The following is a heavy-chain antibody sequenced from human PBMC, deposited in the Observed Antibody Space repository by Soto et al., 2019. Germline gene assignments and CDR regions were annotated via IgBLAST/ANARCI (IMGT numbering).Heavy chain of an antibody. CDR2: IIPIFGTA. Sequence: SVKVSCKASGGTFSSYAISWVRQAPGQGLEWMGGIIPIFGTANYAQKFQGRVTITADESTSTAYMELSSLRSEDTAVYYCARDKGIAAAAIDYWGQGNLVTVSS. V-gene: IGHV1-69*13. CDR3: ARDKGIAAAAIDY. J-gene: IGHJ4*02. CDR1: GGTFSSYA. D-gene: IGHD6-13*01.